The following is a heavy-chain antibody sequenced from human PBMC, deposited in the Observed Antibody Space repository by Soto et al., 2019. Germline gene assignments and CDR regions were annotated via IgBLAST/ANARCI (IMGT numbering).Heavy chain of an antibody. CDR1: GYTFTSYW. CDR3: ARRGYDYYYGMDV. CDR2: IYPGDSDT. D-gene: IGHD3-22*01. Sequence: GESLKISCKTSGYTFTSYWVAWVRQMPGEGLEWMGIIYPGDSDTRYSPSFQGQVTISVDKSISTAYLQWSSLKASDTAMYYCARRGYDYYYGMDVWGQGTTVTVSS. V-gene: IGHV5-51*01. J-gene: IGHJ6*02.